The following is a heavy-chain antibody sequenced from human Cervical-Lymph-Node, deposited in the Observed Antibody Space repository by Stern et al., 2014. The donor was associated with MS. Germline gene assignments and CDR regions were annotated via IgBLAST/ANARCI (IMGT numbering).Heavy chain of an antibody. D-gene: IGHD6-19*01. CDR1: GFTFSSYA. V-gene: IGHV3-23*04. Sequence: EVQLEESGGTLVQPGGSLRLSCAASGFTFSSYAMSWVRQAPGKGLEWVSVSSGSECSTFYADSVKGRFTSSRDNSKNTLFLQMNSLRAEDTAVYYCAKVYGSGPFDYWGQGTLVTVSS. CDR3: AKVYGSGPFDY. CDR2: SSGSECST. J-gene: IGHJ4*02.